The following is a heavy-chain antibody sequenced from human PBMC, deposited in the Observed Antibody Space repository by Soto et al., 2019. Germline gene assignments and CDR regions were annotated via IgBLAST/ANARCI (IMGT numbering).Heavy chain of an antibody. CDR1: GYTFTSYG. CDR3: ARVMDTMAANWFDP. D-gene: IGHD3-10*01. V-gene: IGHV1-18*01. J-gene: IGHJ5*02. Sequence: ASVKVSCKASGYTFTSYGISWVRQAPGQGLEWMGWISAYNGNTNYAQKLQGRVTMTTDTSTSTAYMELRSLRSDDTAVYYCARVMDTMAANWFDPWGQGTLVTVSS. CDR2: ISAYNGNT.